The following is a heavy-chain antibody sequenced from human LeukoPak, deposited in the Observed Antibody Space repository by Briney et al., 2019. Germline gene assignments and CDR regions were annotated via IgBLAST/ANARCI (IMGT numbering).Heavy chain of an antibody. CDR1: GFFFDDYG. D-gene: IGHD1-26*01. CDR3: ARDPAHSGSYPNY. Sequence: GRSLRLSCAASGFFFDDYGMHWVRHVPGKGLEWVSGISWQSNTRKYADSVRGRFTISRDNSKNTLYLQMNSLRAEDTAVYYCARDPAHSGSYPNYWGQGTLVTVSS. CDR2: ISWQSNTR. J-gene: IGHJ4*02. V-gene: IGHV3-9*01.